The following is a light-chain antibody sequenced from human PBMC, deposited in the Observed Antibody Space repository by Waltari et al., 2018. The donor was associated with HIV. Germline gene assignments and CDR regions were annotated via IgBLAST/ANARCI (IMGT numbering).Light chain of an antibody. V-gene: IGLV1-40*01. CDR2: NST. CDR3: QSSDSTLSGSV. Sequence: QSVLTQPPSVSGAPGQRVTLSCTGNSSNIGTHAVHWYQQAPGTAPQLLIYNSTTRPSGVPERCSGSKSGTSASLAITGLQAEDEADYYGQSSDSTLSGSVFGGGTKLTVL. J-gene: IGLJ2*01. CDR1: SSNIGTHA.